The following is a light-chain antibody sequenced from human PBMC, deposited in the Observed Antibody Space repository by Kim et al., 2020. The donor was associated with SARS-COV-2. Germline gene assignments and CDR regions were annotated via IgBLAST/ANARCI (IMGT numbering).Light chain of an antibody. CDR1: RGVSTN. V-gene: IGKV3-15*01. Sequence: EILMTQSPATLSMSPGERATLSCRASRGVSTNLAWYQRKPGQAPRLLIFDASTRATGIPARFSGSGSGTEFTLTISSLQSEDFAVYYCQQYNNRAPLTFGGGTKVDIK. CDR2: DAS. J-gene: IGKJ4*01. CDR3: QQYNNRAPLT.